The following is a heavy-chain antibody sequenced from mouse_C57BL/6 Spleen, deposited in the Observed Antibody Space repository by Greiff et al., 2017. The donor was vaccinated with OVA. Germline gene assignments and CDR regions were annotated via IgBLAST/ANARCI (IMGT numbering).Heavy chain of an antibody. CDR2: IDPETGGT. D-gene: IGHD1-1*01. Sequence: VQLQQSGAELVRPGASVTLSCKASGYTFTDYEMHWVKQTPVHGLEWIGAIDPETGGTAYNQKFKGKAILTADKSSSTAYMELRSLTSEDSAVYYCTRKHTVVAHWYFDVWGTGTTVTVSS. CDR1: GYTFTDYE. J-gene: IGHJ1*03. CDR3: TRKHTVVAHWYFDV. V-gene: IGHV1-15*01.